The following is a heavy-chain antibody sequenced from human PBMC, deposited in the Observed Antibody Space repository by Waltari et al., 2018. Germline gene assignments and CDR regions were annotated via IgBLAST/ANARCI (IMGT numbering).Heavy chain of an antibody. Sequence: VQLPHWGAGLLKPSETVSLTCVVFGVFSSVTYCSWIGMRPGKGLERYWVISDDGFTNYSPLFKSRLTISVDASKNQFSLRLNSVTAADTAVYYCAKNREVEPSRKSFFDYWGQGTLVTVSS. D-gene: IGHD2-2*01. CDR2: ISDDGFT. CDR3: AKNREVEPSRKSFFDY. CDR1: GVFSSVTY. V-gene: IGHV4-34*01. J-gene: IGHJ4*02.